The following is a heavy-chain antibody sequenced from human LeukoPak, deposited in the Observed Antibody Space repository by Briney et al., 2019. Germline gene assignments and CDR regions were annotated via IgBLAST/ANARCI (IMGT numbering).Heavy chain of an antibody. D-gene: IGHD2-21*01. CDR3: AKDHMTPPLA. V-gene: IGHV3-74*01. CDR2: INYDGTTT. CDR1: GFNFSSYW. J-gene: IGHJ5*02. Sequence: GGSLRLSCAASGFNFSSYWMHWVRQAPGKGLVWISRINYDGTTTSYADSVKGRFTISRDNAKNTLYLQMNSLRAEDTAVYYCAKDHMTPPLAWGQGTLVTVSS.